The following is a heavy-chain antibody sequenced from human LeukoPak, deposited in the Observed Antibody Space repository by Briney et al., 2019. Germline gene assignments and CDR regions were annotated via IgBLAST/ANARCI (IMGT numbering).Heavy chain of an antibody. CDR1: GGSISSSSYY. Sequence: SETLSLTCTVSGGSISSSSYYWGWIRQPPGKGLEWIGSIYYSGSTYYNPSLKSRVTISVDTSKNQFSLKLSSVTAADTAVYYCARELRGNWNDNWFDPWGQGTLVTVSS. D-gene: IGHD1-1*01. CDR2: IYYSGST. CDR3: ARELRGNWNDNWFDP. V-gene: IGHV4-39*07. J-gene: IGHJ5*02.